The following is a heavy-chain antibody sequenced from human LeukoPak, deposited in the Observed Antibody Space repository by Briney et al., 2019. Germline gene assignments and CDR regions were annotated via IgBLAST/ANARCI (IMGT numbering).Heavy chain of an antibody. D-gene: IGHD6-25*01. CDR1: GFTFSSYA. Sequence: GGSLRLSCAASGFTFSSYAMHWVRQAPGKGLEWVAVISYDGSNKYYADSVKGRFTISRDNSENTLYLQMNSLRAEDTAVYYCARDRLSKASYYYYGMDVWGQGTTVTVSS. CDR3: ARDRLSKASYYYYGMDV. J-gene: IGHJ6*02. CDR2: ISYDGSNK. V-gene: IGHV3-30*04.